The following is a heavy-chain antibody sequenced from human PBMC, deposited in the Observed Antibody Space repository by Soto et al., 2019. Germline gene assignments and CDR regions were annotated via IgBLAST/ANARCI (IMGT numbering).Heavy chain of an antibody. J-gene: IGHJ6*02. V-gene: IGHV3-74*01. CDR2: ITTDGSST. CDR3: ASGPSYYYGMDV. CDR1: GFIFSNYW. Sequence: GGSLRLSCATSGFIFSNYWMHWVRQAPGKGLVWFSRITTDGSSTTYAESVKGRFTISRDNAKNTLYLQMNSLRDEDTAVYYCASGPSYYYGMDVWGQGTTVTVSS.